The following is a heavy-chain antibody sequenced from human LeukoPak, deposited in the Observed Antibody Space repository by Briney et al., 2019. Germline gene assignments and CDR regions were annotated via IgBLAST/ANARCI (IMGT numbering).Heavy chain of an antibody. CDR3: SRHRVRRSGWYGDFDY. Sequence: SETLSLTRTVSGGSISSYYRSWLRQPPGKGLEWMGHIYYSGSTNYNPSLKSRVTISVDPSKNQYSLKPSSVTADDPADYSCSRHRVRRSGWYGDFDYWGQGTLVTGSS. CDR2: IYYSGST. D-gene: IGHD6-19*01. V-gene: IGHV4-59*08. J-gene: IGHJ4*02. CDR1: GGSISSYY.